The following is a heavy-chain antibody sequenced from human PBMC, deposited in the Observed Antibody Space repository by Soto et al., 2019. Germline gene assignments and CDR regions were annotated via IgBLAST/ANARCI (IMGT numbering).Heavy chain of an antibody. Sequence: ASVKVSCKASGYTFTSYGISWVRQAPGQGLEWMGWISAYNGNTNYAQKLQGRVTMTTDTSTSTAYMELRSLRSDDTAVYYCARGADLRTYYDFWSGGNWFDPWGQGSPVTVSS. V-gene: IGHV1-18*01. D-gene: IGHD3-3*01. CDR2: ISAYNGNT. CDR3: ARGADLRTYYDFWSGGNWFDP. CDR1: GYTFTSYG. J-gene: IGHJ5*02.